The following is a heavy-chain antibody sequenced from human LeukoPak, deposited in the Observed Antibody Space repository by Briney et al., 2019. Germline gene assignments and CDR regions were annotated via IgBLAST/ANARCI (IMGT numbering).Heavy chain of an antibody. CDR2: IKPAKTHGATA. V-gene: IGHV3-15*01. J-gene: IGHJ4*02. CDR3: AREGSLYGYHSFDS. CDR1: GFNFSKYN. D-gene: IGHD5-18*01. Sequence: GGSLRLSCAASGFNFSKYNMNWVRQAPGKGLEWVGRIKPAKTHGATADYGAPVKGKFTIARDDSTDRLFLQMNSLETEDTAVYFCAREGSLYGYHSFDSWGQGTLVTVST.